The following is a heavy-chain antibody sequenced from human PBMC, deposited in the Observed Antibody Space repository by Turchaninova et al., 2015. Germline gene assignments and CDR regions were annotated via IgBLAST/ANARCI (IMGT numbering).Heavy chain of an antibody. V-gene: IGHV3-15*01. CDR2: MKRKPEGGTT. CDR1: GFTFSNAW. J-gene: IGHJ4*02. CDR3: TSRDTRGYYYGVY. Sequence: EVQLVESGGGLVKPGGSLRLSCAASGFTFSNAWLTWVRPAPGKGRGWVGRMKRKPEGGTTDYAAPVEGIFTISRDDSKNTLDLHMNSLKSEDTAVYYCTSRDTRGYYYGVYWGQGTLVTVSS. D-gene: IGHD3-22*01.